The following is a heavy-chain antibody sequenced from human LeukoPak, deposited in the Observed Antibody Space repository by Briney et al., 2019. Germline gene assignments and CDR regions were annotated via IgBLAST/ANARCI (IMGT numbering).Heavy chain of an antibody. J-gene: IGHJ6*04. D-gene: IGHD3-10*01. V-gene: IGHV4-31*03. CDR3: ARYGSGSFPYYYGMDV. CDR2: IYYTGST. Sequence: SETLSLTCTVSAGSISSGGYYWRWIRQHPGKSLERIAYIYYTGSTYYNPSLKSRVTISVDTSKNQSSLKLSSVTAADTAVYYCARYGSGSFPYYYGMDVWGKGTTVTVSS. CDR1: AGSISSGGYY.